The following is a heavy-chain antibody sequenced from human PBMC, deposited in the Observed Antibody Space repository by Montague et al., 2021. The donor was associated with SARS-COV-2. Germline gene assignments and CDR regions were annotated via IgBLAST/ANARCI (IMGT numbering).Heavy chain of an antibody. Sequence: SETLSLTCAVHGTSFSGYYCNWIRQPPGKGLEWIGEINHGGSTKYSPSLKSRLTISADTSKNQFSLKLTSVAAADTAVYYCARLRDGVVPSPILGVGPYYSYYYMDVWGRGTTVTVSS. CDR2: INHGGST. CDR3: ARLRDGVVPSPILGVGPYYSYYYMDV. CDR1: GTSFSGYY. D-gene: IGHD3-10*01. V-gene: IGHV4-34*01. J-gene: IGHJ6*03.